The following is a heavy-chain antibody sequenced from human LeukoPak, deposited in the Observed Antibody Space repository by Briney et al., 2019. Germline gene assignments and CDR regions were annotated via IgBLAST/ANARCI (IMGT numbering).Heavy chain of an antibody. CDR3: ATEIVVPAARRYYYYGMDV. Sequence: SVKVSCKASGGTFSSYAISWVRQAPGQGLEWMGRIIPILGIANYAQKFQGRVTITADKSTSTAYMELSSLRSEDTAVYYCATEIVVPAARRYYYYGMDVWGQGTTVTVSS. D-gene: IGHD2-2*01. CDR1: GGTFSSYA. CDR2: IIPILGIA. J-gene: IGHJ6*02. V-gene: IGHV1-69*04.